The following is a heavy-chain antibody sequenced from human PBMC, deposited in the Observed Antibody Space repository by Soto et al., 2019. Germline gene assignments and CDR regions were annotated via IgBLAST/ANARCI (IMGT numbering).Heavy chain of an antibody. J-gene: IGHJ6*02. Sequence: PGGSLRLSGAASGFPFSTSAMNWVRQTPGKGLEWVAIISRTSDGAYYAESVKGRFTSSRDNSKNTLYLQMNSLRAEDTAVYYCGKYSGSCPFNNGMNVWGQGTTVTVSS. CDR3: GKYSGSCPFNNGMNV. D-gene: IGHD1-26*01. V-gene: IGHV3-23*01. CDR1: GFPFSTSA. CDR2: ISRTSDGA.